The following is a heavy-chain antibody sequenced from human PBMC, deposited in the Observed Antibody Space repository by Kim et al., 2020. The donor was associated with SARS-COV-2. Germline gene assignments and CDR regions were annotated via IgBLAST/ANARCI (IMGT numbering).Heavy chain of an antibody. CDR2: VNHSENT. Sequence: SETLSLTCAVYGGSFNDYYWSWIRQPPGKGLEWIGEITHSENTNWIGEVNHSENTNYNPSLKSRVTISVDTSKNQFSLKLYSVTAADTAVYYCAREPVLQGTYLSYWAQGPLVTVSS. D-gene: IGHD1-26*01. CDR3: AREPVLQGTYLSY. CDR1: GGSFNDYY. J-gene: IGHJ4*02. V-gene: IGHV4-34*01.